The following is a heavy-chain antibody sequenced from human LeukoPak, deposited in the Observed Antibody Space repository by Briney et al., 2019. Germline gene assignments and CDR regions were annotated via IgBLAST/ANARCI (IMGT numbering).Heavy chain of an antibody. CDR2: IIPILGIA. D-gene: IGHD6-13*01. CDR1: GGTFSSYA. CDR3: ARDQDSSSGGDY. J-gene: IGHJ4*02. Sequence: GASVKVSCKASGGTFSSYAISWVRQAPGQGLEWMGRIIPILGIANYAQKFQGGVTITADKSTSTAYMELSSLKSEDTAVYYCARDQDSSSGGDYWGQGTLVTVSS. V-gene: IGHV1-69*04.